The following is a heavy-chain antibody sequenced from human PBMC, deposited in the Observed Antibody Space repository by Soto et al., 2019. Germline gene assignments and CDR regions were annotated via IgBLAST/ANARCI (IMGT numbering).Heavy chain of an antibody. D-gene: IGHD4-4*01. CDR1: GGSISSSSYY. J-gene: IGHJ6*02. V-gene: IGHV4-39*01. Sequence: SETLSLTCTVSGGSISSSSYYWGWIRQPPGKGLEWIGSIYYSGSTYYNPSLKSRVTISVDTSKNQFSLKLSSVTAADTAVYYCARHQSPYSNYSYLYYGMDVWGQGTTVTVSS. CDR3: ARHQSPYSNYSYLYYGMDV. CDR2: IYYSGST.